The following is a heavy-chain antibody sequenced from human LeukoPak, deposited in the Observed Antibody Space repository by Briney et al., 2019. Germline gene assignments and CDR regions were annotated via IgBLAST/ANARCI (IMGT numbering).Heavy chain of an antibody. D-gene: IGHD6-6*01. CDR2: IRSKANSYAT. Sequence: GGSLRLSCAASGFTFSGSAMHWVRQASGKGLEWVGRIRSKANSYATAYAASVKGRFTISRDDSKNTAYLQMNSLRAEDTAVYYCASDSSASDYWGQGTLVTVSS. J-gene: IGHJ4*02. CDR1: GFTFSGSA. CDR3: ASDSSASDY. V-gene: IGHV3-73*01.